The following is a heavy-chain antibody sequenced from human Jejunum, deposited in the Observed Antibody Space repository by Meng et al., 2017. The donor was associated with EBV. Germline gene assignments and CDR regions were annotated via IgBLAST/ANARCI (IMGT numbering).Heavy chain of an antibody. CDR1: GFTFSNFW. V-gene: IGHV3-74*02. J-gene: IGHJ4*02. D-gene: IGHD1-1*01. CDR2: ISSDGSNT. Sequence: EVQLVESGGGLVQPGGSLRLSCAASGFTFSNFWMYWVRQAPGKGLVWVSHISSDGSNTDYADSVKGRFTISRDNAKNTLYLQMSSLRAEDTAIYYCISEPRTESRGQGTLVTVSS. CDR3: ISEPRTES.